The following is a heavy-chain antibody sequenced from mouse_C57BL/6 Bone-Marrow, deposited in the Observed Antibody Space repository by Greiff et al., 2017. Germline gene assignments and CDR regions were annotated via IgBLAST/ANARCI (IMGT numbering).Heavy chain of an antibody. CDR2: LWRGGST. D-gene: IGHD1-1*01. V-gene: IGHV2-5*01. CDR1: GFSLTSYG. Sequence: QVQLKESGPGLVQPSQSLSITCTVSGFSLTSYGVHWVRQSPGKGLEWLGVLWRGGSTDYNTAFMSRLSLTKDNSKSQVFFKMNSLRADDTAIYDCAKDGSSSAWFAYWGQGTLVTVSA. CDR3: AKDGSSSAWFAY. J-gene: IGHJ3*01.